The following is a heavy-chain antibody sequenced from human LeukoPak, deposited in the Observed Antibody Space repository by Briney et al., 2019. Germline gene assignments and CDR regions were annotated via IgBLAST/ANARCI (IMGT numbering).Heavy chain of an antibody. CDR1: GYTFTGYY. Sequence: ASVKVSCKASGYTFTGYYMHWVRQAPGQGLEWMGWISAYNGNTNYAQKLQGRVTMTTDTSTSTAYMELRSLRSDDTAVYYCARDLSPPGAAPSDYWGQGTLVTVSS. J-gene: IGHJ4*02. V-gene: IGHV1-18*04. CDR2: ISAYNGNT. CDR3: ARDLSPPGAAPSDY. D-gene: IGHD6-6*01.